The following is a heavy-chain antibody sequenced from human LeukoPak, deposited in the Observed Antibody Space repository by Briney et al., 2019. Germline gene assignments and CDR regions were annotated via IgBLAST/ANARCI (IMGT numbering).Heavy chain of an antibody. D-gene: IGHD1-26*01. CDR3: GMSGDRVPLQDDVFDV. V-gene: IGHV5-51*01. J-gene: IGHJ3*01. CDR1: GYIFTSYC. Sequence: GASLQISCEVSGYIFTSYCIGWVRPLPGKGLEWMGIIYPGDSGPTYSPSFQGQVTISVDKSINTAYLQWSSLQASDTAMYYCGMSGDRVPLQDDVFDVWGQGTMVTVST. CDR2: IYPGDSGP.